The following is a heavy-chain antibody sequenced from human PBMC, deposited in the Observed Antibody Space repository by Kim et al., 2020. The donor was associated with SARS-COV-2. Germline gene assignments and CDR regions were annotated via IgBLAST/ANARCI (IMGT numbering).Heavy chain of an antibody. V-gene: IGHV5-10-1*01. Sequence: GESLKISCKDAGYSFNSYWNRWVRQMPGKGLEWMWRIDPSDSYTNYSPSFQGHVTISADKSISTAYLQWSSLKASDTAMYYCARHPPGGGHFDYWGQGTLVTVSS. D-gene: IGHD3-16*01. CDR2: IDPSDSYT. J-gene: IGHJ4*02. CDR1: GYSFNSYW. CDR3: ARHPPGGGHFDY.